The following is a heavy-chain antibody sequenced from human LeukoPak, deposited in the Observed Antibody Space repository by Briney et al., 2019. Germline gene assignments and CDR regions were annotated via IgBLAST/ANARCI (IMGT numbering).Heavy chain of an antibody. Sequence: SVKVSCKASGGTFSSYAISWVRQAPGQGLEWMGRINPIFGTANYAQKFQGRVTITTDESTSTAYMELSSLRSEDTAVYYCARGLIPYGGNSGGNAFDIWGQGTMVTVSS. D-gene: IGHD4-23*01. V-gene: IGHV1-69*05. J-gene: IGHJ3*02. CDR3: ARGLIPYGGNSGGNAFDI. CDR2: INPIFGTA. CDR1: GGTFSSYA.